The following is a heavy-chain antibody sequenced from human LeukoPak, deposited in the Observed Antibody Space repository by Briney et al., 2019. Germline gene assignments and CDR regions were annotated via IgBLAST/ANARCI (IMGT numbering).Heavy chain of an antibody. CDR1: GYTFTGYY. Sequence: ASVTVSCKASGYTFTGYYMHWVRQAPGQGLEWMGWINPNSGGTNYAQTFQGRVTMTRDTSTSTAYMELSRLRSDDTAVYYCARSDEVTLERRGTWFYWGQGTLVTVSS. V-gene: IGHV1-2*02. D-gene: IGHD1-1*01. CDR2: INPNSGGT. J-gene: IGHJ4*02. CDR3: ARSDEVTLERRGTWFY.